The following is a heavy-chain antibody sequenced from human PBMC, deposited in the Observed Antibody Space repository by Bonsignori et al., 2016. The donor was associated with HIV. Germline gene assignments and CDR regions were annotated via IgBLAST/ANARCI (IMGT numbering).Heavy chain of an antibody. J-gene: IGHJ3*02. CDR2: INPNSGGT. V-gene: IGHV1-2*02. CDR1: GYTFTGYY. Sequence: ASVKVSCKASGYTFTGYYMHWVRQAPGQGLEWMGWINPNSGGTNYAQKFQGRVTMTRDTSISTAYMELSRLRSDDTAVYYCARGGYCSGGRCYSPAFDIWGQGTMVTVSS. CDR3: ARGGYCSGGRCYSPAFDI. D-gene: IGHD2-15*01.